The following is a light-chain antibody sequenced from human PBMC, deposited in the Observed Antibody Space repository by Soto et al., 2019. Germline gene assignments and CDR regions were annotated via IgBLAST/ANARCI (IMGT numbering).Light chain of an antibody. Sequence: VGVRVKITCRASQSIVTYLNWYLQKPGKAPKLLIYAASNLQSGVPSRFSGSGSGTDVTLIISNLQPEDFATYFCQQSYRTPPWTFGQGT. CDR3: QQSYRTPPWT. V-gene: IGKV1-39*01. J-gene: IGKJ1*01. CDR2: AAS. CDR1: QSIVTY.